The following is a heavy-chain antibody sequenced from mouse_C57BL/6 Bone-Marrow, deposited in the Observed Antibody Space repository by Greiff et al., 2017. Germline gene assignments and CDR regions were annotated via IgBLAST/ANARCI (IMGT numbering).Heavy chain of an antibody. CDR1: GFNIKDDS. CDR2: IVPENGYT. J-gene: IGHJ3*01. D-gene: IGHD4-1*01. CDR3: TTGANWSWFAY. V-gene: IGHV14-4*01. Sequence: EVKLVESGAELVRPGASVKLSCTATGFNIKDDSMHWVKQRPEQGLEWIGWIVPENGYTEYASKFQGQATITADTSSNTAYLQLSSLTSEDTAFCYCTTGANWSWFAYWGQGALVTVCA.